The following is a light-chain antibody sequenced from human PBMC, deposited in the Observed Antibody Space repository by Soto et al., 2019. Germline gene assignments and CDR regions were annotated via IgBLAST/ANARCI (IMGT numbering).Light chain of an antibody. CDR1: SSNIGAGYD. J-gene: IGLJ3*02. CDR3: QSYESSLSGWV. Sequence: QSVLTQPPSVAGAPGQRVTISCTGSSSNIGAGYDVHWYQQLPGTAPKLLIYGNSNRPSGVPDRFSGSKSGTSASLAITGLQAEDEADYYCQSYESSLSGWVFGGGTQLTAL. CDR2: GNS. V-gene: IGLV1-40*01.